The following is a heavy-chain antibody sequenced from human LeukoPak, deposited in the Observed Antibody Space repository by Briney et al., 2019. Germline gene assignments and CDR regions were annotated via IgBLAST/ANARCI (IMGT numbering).Heavy chain of an antibody. Sequence: QAGGSLRLSCAASGFTFNSYWMSWVRQAPGKGLEWVANIEQDESEKYYVDSVKGRFTISRDNAKNSLYLQMNSLRAEDTAVYYCARIPYSSNWNWFDPWGQGTLVTVSS. CDR1: GFTFNSYW. D-gene: IGHD6-13*01. CDR3: ARIPYSSNWNWFDP. CDR2: IEQDESEK. J-gene: IGHJ5*02. V-gene: IGHV3-7*01.